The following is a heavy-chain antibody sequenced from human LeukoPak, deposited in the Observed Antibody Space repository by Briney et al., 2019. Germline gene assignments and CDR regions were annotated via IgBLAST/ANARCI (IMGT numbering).Heavy chain of an antibody. V-gene: IGHV4-34*01. D-gene: IGHD6-19*01. CDR2: INHSGST. CDR3: AASSSGWYFDP. J-gene: IGHJ5*02. CDR1: GGSFSGYY. Sequence: TSETLSLTCAVYGGSFSGYYWSWIRQPPGKGLEWIGEINHSGSTNYNPSLKSRVTISVDTSKNQFSLKLSSVTAADTAVYYCAASSSGWYFDPWGQGTLVTVSS.